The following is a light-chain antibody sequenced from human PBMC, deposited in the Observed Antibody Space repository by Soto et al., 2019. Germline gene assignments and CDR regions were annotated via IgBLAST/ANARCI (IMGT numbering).Light chain of an antibody. Sequence: DIPMTQSPSSLSESIGDRVIITCRTSQSVSTFLNWYRHNPGEAPRLLIDTASILHGGVPSRFSVSGCGPEFKVTISYLQARDFATYYVQESYSSPFSIGRGTRVDVK. CDR1: QSVSTF. CDR3: QESYSSPFS. V-gene: IGKV1-39*01. CDR2: TAS. J-gene: IGKJ3*01.